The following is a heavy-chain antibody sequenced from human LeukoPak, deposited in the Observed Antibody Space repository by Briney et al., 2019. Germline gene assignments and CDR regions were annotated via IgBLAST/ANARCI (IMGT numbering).Heavy chain of an antibody. CDR3: ATSRSGYSYGYPLDY. CDR1: GYSFTNYW. J-gene: IGHJ4*02. CDR2: ICPGDSDT. D-gene: IGHD5-18*01. Sequence: GESLKITCKGSGYSFTNYWIGWVRQLPEKGLEWMGIICPGDSDTRYSPSFQGQVAISADRSINTAYLQWSSLRASDSAMYYCATSRSGYSYGYPLDYWGQGTLVAVSS. V-gene: IGHV5-51*01.